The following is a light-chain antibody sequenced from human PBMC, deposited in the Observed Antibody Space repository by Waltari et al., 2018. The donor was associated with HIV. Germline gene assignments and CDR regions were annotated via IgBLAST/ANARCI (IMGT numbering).Light chain of an antibody. Sequence: EIVMTQSPATLSVSPGERATLSCRARQSVSSNLAWYQQKPGQAPRLLIYGASTRATGIPARFSGSCSGTEFTLTISSLQSEDFAVYYCQQYNNMPPTFGQGTKVEIK. CDR2: GAS. CDR3: QQYNNMPPT. J-gene: IGKJ1*01. CDR1: QSVSSN. V-gene: IGKV3-15*01.